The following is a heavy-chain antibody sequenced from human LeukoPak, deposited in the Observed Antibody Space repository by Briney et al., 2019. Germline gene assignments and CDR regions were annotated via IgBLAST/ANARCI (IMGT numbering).Heavy chain of an antibody. Sequence: PGGSLRLSCAASGFTFSSYDLSWVRQAPGKGLEWVANIKQDGSEKYYVDSVKGRFTISRDNAKNSLYLQMNSLRAEDTAVYYCARDLSSGYYFDYWGQGTLVTVSS. CDR2: IKQDGSEK. CDR1: GFTFSSYD. D-gene: IGHD6-25*01. V-gene: IGHV3-7*01. CDR3: ARDLSSGYYFDY. J-gene: IGHJ4*02.